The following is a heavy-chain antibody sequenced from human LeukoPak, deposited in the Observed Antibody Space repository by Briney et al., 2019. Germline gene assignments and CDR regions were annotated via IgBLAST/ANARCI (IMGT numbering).Heavy chain of an antibody. D-gene: IGHD3-10*01. J-gene: IGHJ4*02. Sequence: ASVKVSCKASGYTFSNHGISWVREAPGQGLEWMGFINPSDGSTNYAQKFQGRVTMTRDMSTSTVYMELSSLKSDDTAVYYCARDGSGSPGYWGQGTLVTVSS. CDR2: INPSDGST. V-gene: IGHV1-46*01. CDR3: ARDGSGSPGY. CDR1: GYTFSNHG.